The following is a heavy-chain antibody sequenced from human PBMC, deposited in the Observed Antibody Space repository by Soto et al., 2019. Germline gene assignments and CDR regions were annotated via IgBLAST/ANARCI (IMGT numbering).Heavy chain of an antibody. CDR1: GFTFDDYA. CDR2: IRWNSASI. V-gene: IGHV3-9*01. CDR3: AKDTGLSYSGGSLDH. D-gene: IGHD6-19*01. J-gene: IGHJ4*02. Sequence: GGYLRLSCAASGFTFDDYAMHWVRQAPGKGLEWVSGIRWNSASIGYADSVKGRFTISRDKAKNSLYLQMNSLRAEDTALYYCAKDTGLSYSGGSLDHWGQGTLVTVSS.